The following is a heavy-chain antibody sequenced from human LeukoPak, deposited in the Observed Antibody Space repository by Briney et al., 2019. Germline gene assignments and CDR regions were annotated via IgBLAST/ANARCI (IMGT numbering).Heavy chain of an antibody. Sequence: KPSETLSLTCTVSGASITSYYWSWIRQLPGKGLEWIGYIYYSGSTNYHPSLKSRVTISVDTSKNQFSLKLSSVSAADTAVYYCARHGAAAAGDYFYYYLDVWGKGTTVTVSS. J-gene: IGHJ6*03. V-gene: IGHV4-59*08. D-gene: IGHD6-13*01. CDR2: IYYSGST. CDR1: GASITSYY. CDR3: ARHGAAAAGDYFYYYLDV.